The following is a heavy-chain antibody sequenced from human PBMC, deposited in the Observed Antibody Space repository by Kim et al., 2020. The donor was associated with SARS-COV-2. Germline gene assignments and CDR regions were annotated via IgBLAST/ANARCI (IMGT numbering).Heavy chain of an antibody. CDR1: GDSISSSYY. CDR3: ARVRTNYGALDY. V-gene: IGHV4-39*01. D-gene: IGHD4-17*01. CDR2: ISYSGRT. Sequence: SETLSLTCTVSGDSISSSYYWGWIRQPPGKGLEWIGIISYSGRTYYNPSLKSRVIISVDTSKNQFSLKVNSVSAADTAVYYCARVRTNYGALDYWGQGTL. J-gene: IGHJ4*02.